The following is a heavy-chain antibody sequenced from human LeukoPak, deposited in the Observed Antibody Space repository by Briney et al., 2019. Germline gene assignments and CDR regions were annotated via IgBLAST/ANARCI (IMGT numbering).Heavy chain of an antibody. CDR3: ARLKRESRTYCSGGSCYVFDP. CDR2: IYYSGST. V-gene: IGHV4-34*01. D-gene: IGHD2-15*01. CDR1: GGSFSGYY. J-gene: IGHJ5*02. Sequence: PSETLSLTCAVYGGSFSGYYWSWIRQPPGKGLEWIGSIYYSGSTYYNPSLKSRVTISVDTSKNQFSLKLSSVTAADTAVYYCARLKRESRTYCSGGSCYVFDPWGQGTLVTVSS.